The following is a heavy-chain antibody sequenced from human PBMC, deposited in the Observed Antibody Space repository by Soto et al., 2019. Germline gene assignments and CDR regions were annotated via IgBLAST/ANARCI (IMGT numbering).Heavy chain of an antibody. CDR3: AKDRLEISAYFDY. Sequence: SLRLSCAASGFTFDDYAMHWVRLAPGKGLEWVSGISWNSGSIGYADSVKGRFTISRDNAKNSLYLQMNSLRAEDTALYYCAKDRLEISAYFDYWGQGTLVTVSS. D-gene: IGHD1-1*01. CDR1: GFTFDDYA. V-gene: IGHV3-9*01. CDR2: ISWNSGSI. J-gene: IGHJ4*02.